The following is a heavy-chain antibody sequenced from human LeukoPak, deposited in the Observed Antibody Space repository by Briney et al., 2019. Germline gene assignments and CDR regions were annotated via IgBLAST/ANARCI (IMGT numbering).Heavy chain of an antibody. CDR1: GFTFSDYY. Sequence: GGSLRLSCAASGFTFSDYYMSWIRQAPGKGLEWVSYISSSGSTIYYADSVKGRFTIFRDNAKNSLYLQMNSLRAEDTAVYYCARERKNQEIVVVVAVSDAFDIWGQGTMVTVSS. CDR2: ISSSGSTI. D-gene: IGHD2-15*01. J-gene: IGHJ3*02. CDR3: ARERKNQEIVVVVAVSDAFDI. V-gene: IGHV3-11*04.